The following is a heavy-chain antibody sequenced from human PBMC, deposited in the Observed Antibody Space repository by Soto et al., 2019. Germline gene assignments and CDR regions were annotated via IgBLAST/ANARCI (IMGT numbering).Heavy chain of an antibody. J-gene: IGHJ1*01. V-gene: IGHV1-3*01. CDR3: ARPNDYDDCHYL. CDR1: GYDFTGFN. D-gene: IGHD2-21*02. Sequence: QVQLVQSGAEVKKPGASVKVYCKASGYDFTGFNIHWVRKEPGQWLAWMGWIYAGNGNTKYSQKFQGRVTFTRDTSANTAYMELSSLISEYTAVYYCARPNDYDDCHYLWCQGPLVTVSS. CDR2: IYAGNGNT.